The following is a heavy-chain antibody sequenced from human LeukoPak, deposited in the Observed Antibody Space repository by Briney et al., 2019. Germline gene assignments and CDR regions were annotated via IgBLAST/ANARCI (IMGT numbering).Heavy chain of an antibody. D-gene: IGHD6-19*01. V-gene: IGHV3-7*01. J-gene: IGHJ3*02. Sequence: GGSLRLSCAASGFTFSSYWMSWVRQAPGKGLEGVANIKQDGSEKYYVDSVKGRFTISRDNTKNSLYLQMNTLRAEDTAVYHCATSQTTSGRYGNAFDIWGQGTMVTVSS. CDR2: IKQDGSEK. CDR3: ATSQTTSGRYGNAFDI. CDR1: GFTFSSYW.